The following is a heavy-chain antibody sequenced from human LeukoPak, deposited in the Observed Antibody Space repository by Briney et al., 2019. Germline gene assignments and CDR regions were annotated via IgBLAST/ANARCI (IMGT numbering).Heavy chain of an antibody. CDR1: GGSISHYY. Sequence: PSETLSLTCTVFGGSISHYYWSWIRQPPGKGLEWIGYIYYSGTTNYNPSLKSRVTISVDTSKNQFSLKLNSVTAADTAVYYCAREDPRTKVPEGMDVWGQGTTVTVSS. V-gene: IGHV4-59*01. CDR3: AREDPRTKVPEGMDV. CDR2: IYYSGTT. D-gene: IGHD4/OR15-4a*01. J-gene: IGHJ6*02.